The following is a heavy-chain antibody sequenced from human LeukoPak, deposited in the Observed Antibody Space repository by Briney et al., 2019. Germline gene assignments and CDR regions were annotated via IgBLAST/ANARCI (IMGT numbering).Heavy chain of an antibody. Sequence: GRSLRLSCAASGFTFSSYGMHWVRQAPGKGLEWVAVISYDGSNKYYADSVKGRFAISRDNSKNTLYLQMNSLRAEDTAVYYCAKDKQWLNYYYYMDVWGKGTTVTVSS. CDR1: GFTFSSYG. CDR3: AKDKQWLNYYYYMDV. CDR2: ISYDGSNK. D-gene: IGHD6-19*01. J-gene: IGHJ6*03. V-gene: IGHV3-30*18.